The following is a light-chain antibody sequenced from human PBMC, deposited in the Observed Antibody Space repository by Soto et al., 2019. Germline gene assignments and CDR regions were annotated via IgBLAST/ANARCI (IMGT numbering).Light chain of an antibody. CDR2: GAS. J-gene: IGKJ5*01. V-gene: IGKV3-20*01. CDR1: QSVNNN. Sequence: EIVMTQSPVTLSVSPGERATLSCTASQSVNNNVAWYQQKPGHTPRLLIYGASSRATGIPDRFSGSGSGTDFTLTISRLEPEDFAVYYCQQSGSSPITFGQGTRLEIK. CDR3: QQSGSSPIT.